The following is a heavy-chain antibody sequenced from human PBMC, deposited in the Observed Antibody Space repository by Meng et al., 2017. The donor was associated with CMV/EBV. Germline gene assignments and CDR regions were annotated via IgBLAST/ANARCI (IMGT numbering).Heavy chain of an antibody. CDR1: GFTFSSYW. Sequence: GESLKISCAAPGFTFSSYWMSWVRQAPGKGLEWVANIKQDGSEKYYVDPVKGRFTISRDNAKNSLYLQMNSLRAEDTAVYYCARSDCSSTSCYNYYYYGMDVWGQGTTVTVSS. CDR2: IKQDGSEK. D-gene: IGHD2-2*02. V-gene: IGHV3-7*01. J-gene: IGHJ6*02. CDR3: ARSDCSSTSCYNYYYYGMDV.